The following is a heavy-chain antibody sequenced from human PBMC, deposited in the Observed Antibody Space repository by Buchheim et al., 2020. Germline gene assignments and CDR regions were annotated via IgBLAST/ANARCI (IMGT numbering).Heavy chain of an antibody. J-gene: IGHJ2*01. CDR2: IYSGGST. D-gene: IGHD2-15*01. CDR1: AFTVSTNY. CDR3: ARVVVTATWYFDL. Sequence: EVQLVETGGGLIQPGGSLRLSCAASAFTVSTNYMSWVRQAPGKGLEWVSIIYSGGSTHYADSVKGRFTISRDYSKNTLYLQMNSLRAEDTAVYYCARVVVTATWYFDLWGRGTL. V-gene: IGHV3-53*02.